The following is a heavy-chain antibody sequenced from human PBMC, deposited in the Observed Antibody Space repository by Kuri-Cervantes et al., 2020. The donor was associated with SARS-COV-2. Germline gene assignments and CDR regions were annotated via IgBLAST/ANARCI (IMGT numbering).Heavy chain of an antibody. CDR3: ARGLYCSSTSCYTYYYYGMDV. J-gene: IGHJ6*02. V-gene: IGHV3-48*02. CDR1: GFTFSSYS. CDR2: ISSSSTI. D-gene: IGHD2-2*02. Sequence: GESLKISCAASGFTFSSYSMNWVRQAPGKGLEWVSYISSSSTIYYADSVKGRFTIPRDNAKNSLYLQMNSLRDEDTAVYYCARGLYCSSTSCYTYYYYGMDVWGQGTTVTVSS.